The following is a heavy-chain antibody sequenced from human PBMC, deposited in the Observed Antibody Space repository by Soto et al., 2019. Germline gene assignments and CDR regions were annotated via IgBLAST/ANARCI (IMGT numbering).Heavy chain of an antibody. D-gene: IGHD2-2*01. Sequence: EVQLVESGGGLVQPGRSLRLSCAASGFIFDDYAMHWVRQAPGKGLEWVSSISWNSGTIVYADSVKGRFTISRDNAKNSLYLQMNSLRTVDTAFYYCTKGRSTSCFAPVYYWGQGTLVTVSS. CDR3: TKGRSTSCFAPVYY. J-gene: IGHJ4*02. V-gene: IGHV3-9*01. CDR2: ISWNSGTI. CDR1: GFIFDDYA.